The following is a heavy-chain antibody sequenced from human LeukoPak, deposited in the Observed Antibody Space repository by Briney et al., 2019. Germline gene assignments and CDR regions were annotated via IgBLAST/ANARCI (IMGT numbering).Heavy chain of an antibody. Sequence: KPSETLSLTCTVSGGSISSSSYYWGWIRQPPGKGLEWIGSIYYSGSTYYNPSLKSRVTISVDTSKNQFSLKLSSVTAADTAVYYCANVVRIGPLYYFDYWGQGTLVTVSS. D-gene: IGHD2-15*01. V-gene: IGHV4-39*01. CDR1: GGSISSSSYY. CDR2: IYYSGST. J-gene: IGHJ4*02. CDR3: ANVVRIGPLYYFDY.